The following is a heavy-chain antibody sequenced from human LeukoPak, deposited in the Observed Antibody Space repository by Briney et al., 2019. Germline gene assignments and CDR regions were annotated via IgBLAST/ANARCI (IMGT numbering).Heavy chain of an antibody. D-gene: IGHD6-25*01. CDR3: ASSRGYSNGLWYYYMDV. V-gene: IGHV4-34*01. CDR1: GGTFSGYY. J-gene: IGHJ6*03. CDR2: INHSGTT. Sequence: PSETLSLTCAVYGGTFSGYYWSWIRQPPGKGVEWIGEINHSGTTNYNPSLKSRVSVSIDTSKNQFSLKLRSVTAADTGVYYCASSRGYSNGLWYYYMDVWGTGTTVTVSS.